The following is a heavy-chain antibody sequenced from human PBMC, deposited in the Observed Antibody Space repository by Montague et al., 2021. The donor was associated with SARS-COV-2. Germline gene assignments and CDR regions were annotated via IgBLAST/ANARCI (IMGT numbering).Heavy chain of an antibody. V-gene: IGHV4-39*02. D-gene: IGHD5-12*01. Sequence: SDTLSLTCTVSGRSISSSNYYWDWIRQPPGKGLEWIGSIYDSGSTYYNPSLKSRVTISVDTSKNHFPLKLSSVTAADTAVYYCARRGRKLLPVATTIGGFDIWGQGTMVTVSS. CDR3: ARRGRKLLPVATTIGGFDI. CDR2: IYDSGST. CDR1: GRSISSSNYY. J-gene: IGHJ3*02.